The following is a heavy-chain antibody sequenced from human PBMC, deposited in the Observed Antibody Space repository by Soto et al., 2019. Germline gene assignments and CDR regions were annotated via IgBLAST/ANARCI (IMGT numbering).Heavy chain of an antibody. CDR1: GGSISRNY. CDR3: AREGEYSYGYFDY. J-gene: IGHJ4*02. CDR2: IYDSGTT. V-gene: IGHV4-59*01. D-gene: IGHD5-18*01. Sequence: PSETLSLTCTVSGGSISRNYWSWIRQPPGKGLEWLGYIYDSGTTNYNPSVKSRVTISLDTSKSQFSLRMSSVTAADTAVYCCAREGEYSYGYFDYWGQGAQVTVSS.